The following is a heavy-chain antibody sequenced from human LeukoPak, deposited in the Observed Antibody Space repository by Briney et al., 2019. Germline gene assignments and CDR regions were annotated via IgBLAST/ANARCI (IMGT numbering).Heavy chain of an antibody. J-gene: IGHJ4*02. D-gene: IGHD5-18*01. CDR2: ISSSSSYI. CDR3: ARGENNYGYYYFDY. V-gene: IGHV3-21*01. CDR1: GFTFSSYS. Sequence: GGSLRLSCAASGFTFSSYSMNWVRQAPGKGLEWVSSISSSSSYIYYADSVKGRFTLSRDNAKNSLYLQMNSLRAEDTAVYYCARGENNYGYYYFDYWGQGTLVTVSS.